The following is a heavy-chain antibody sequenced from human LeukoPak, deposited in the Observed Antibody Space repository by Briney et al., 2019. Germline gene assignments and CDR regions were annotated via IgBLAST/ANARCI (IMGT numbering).Heavy chain of an antibody. CDR2: INWNGGST. CDR3: ARGSYGGNPEYFQH. CDR1: GLTISSNY. Sequence: PGGSLRLSCAASGLTISSNYMNWVRQAPGKGLEWVSGINWNGGSTGYADSVKGRFTISRDNAKNSLYLQMNSLRAEDTALYHCARGSYGGNPEYFQHWGQGTLVTVSS. D-gene: IGHD4-23*01. J-gene: IGHJ1*01. V-gene: IGHV3-20*01.